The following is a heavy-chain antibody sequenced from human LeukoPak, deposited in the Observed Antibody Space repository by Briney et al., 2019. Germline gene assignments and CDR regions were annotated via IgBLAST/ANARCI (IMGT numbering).Heavy chain of an antibody. D-gene: IGHD3-3*01. CDR1: GGSLSSSSYY. CDR3: ARHVAIFGVVLYAFDI. V-gene: IGHV4-39*01. CDR2: IYYSGST. Sequence: SETLSLTCTVSGGSLSSSSYYWGWIRQPPGKGLEWIGSIYYSGSTYYNPSLKSRVTISVDTSKNQFSLKLSSVTAADTAVYYCARHVAIFGVVLYAFDIWGQGTMVTVSS. J-gene: IGHJ3*02.